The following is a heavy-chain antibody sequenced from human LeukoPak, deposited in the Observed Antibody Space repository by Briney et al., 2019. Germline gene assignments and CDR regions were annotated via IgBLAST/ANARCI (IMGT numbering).Heavy chain of an antibody. CDR3: ARRGITGTIGYVDY. V-gene: IGHV4-34*01. J-gene: IGHJ4*02. Sequence: SSETLSLTCAVYGGSFSGYYWSWIRQPPGKGLEWIGSIYYSGSTYYNPSLKSRVTISVDTSKNQFSLKLSSVTAADTAVYYCARRGITGTIGYVDYWGQGTLVTVSS. CDR1: GGSFSGYY. D-gene: IGHD1-20*01. CDR2: IYYSGST.